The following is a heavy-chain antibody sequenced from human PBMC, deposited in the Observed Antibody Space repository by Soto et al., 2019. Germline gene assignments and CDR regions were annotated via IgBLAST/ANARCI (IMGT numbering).Heavy chain of an antibody. CDR2: FDPEDGET. CDR3: TRQGEYSSSPRLQTPRGSYYYYYYMDV. J-gene: IGHJ6*03. D-gene: IGHD6-6*01. V-gene: IGHV1-24*01. CDR1: GYTLTELS. Sequence: VKVSCKVSGYTLTELSMHWVRQAPGKGLEWMGGFDPEDGETIYAQKFQGRVTMTEDTSTDTAYMELSSLRSEDTAVYYCTRQGEYSSSPRLQTPRGSYYYYYYMDVWGKGTTVTVSS.